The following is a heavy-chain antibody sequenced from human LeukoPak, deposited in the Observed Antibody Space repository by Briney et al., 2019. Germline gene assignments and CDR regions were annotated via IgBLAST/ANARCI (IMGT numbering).Heavy chain of an antibody. CDR1: GDSISTSRYA. CDR2: IYNSGST. J-gene: IGHJ2*01. CDR3: ARAALIGEGGRGYFNL. D-gene: IGHD3-10*01. V-gene: IGHV4-39*02. Sequence: SETLSLTCTVSGDSISTSRYAWGWIRQSPGKGLEWIGTIYNSGSTNLNPSLKTRVTMSVDASKNHFSLNLNSVTAADTALYFCARAALIGEGGRGYFNLWGRGNLVSVSS.